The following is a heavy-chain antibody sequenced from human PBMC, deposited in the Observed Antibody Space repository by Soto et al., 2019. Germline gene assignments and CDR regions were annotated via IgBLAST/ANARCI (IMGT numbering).Heavy chain of an antibody. V-gene: IGHV3-33*01. D-gene: IGHD2-15*01. CDR2: IWYDGSNK. CDR3: ARPMDSGAFDI. Sequence: VAVIWYDGSNKYYADSVKGRFTISRDNSKNTLYLQMNSLRAEDTAVYYCARPMDSGAFDIWGQGTMVTVSS. J-gene: IGHJ3*02.